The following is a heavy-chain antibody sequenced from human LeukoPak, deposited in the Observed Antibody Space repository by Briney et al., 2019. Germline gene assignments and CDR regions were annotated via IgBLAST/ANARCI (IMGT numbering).Heavy chain of an antibody. CDR3: ARAVGYCSSTSCYTYPRGYYYYMDV. D-gene: IGHD2-2*02. CDR1: GESFSGYY. V-gene: IGHV4-34*01. Sequence: SETLSLTCAVYGESFSGYYWSWIRQPPGKGLEWIGEINHSGSTNYNPSLKGRVTISVDTSKNQFSLKLSSVTAADTAVYYCARAVGYCSSTSCYTYPRGYYYYMDVWGKGTTVTVSS. J-gene: IGHJ6*03. CDR2: INHSGST.